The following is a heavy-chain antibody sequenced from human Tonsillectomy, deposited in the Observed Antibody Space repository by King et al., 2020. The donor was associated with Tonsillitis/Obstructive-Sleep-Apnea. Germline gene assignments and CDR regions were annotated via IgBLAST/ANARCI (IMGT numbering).Heavy chain of an antibody. CDR2: IYYSGRT. CDR3: AREILTEIDY. D-gene: IGHD3-9*01. Sequence: QLQESGPGLVKPSETLSLTCTVSGGSISTYYWSWIRQPPGKGLEWIGYIYYSGRTKYNPSLKSRVTISVDTSKNQFSLKLSSVTAADTAVYYCAREILTEIDYWGQGTLVTVSS. V-gene: IGHV4-59*01. CDR1: GGSISTYY. J-gene: IGHJ4*02.